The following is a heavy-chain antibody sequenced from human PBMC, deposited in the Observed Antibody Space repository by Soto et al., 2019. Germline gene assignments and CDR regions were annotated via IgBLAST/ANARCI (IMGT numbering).Heavy chain of an antibody. Sequence: QMQLQESGPGLVKPSETLSLICSVSGDSITAYYLSWLRQSPGKELEWIGYIDHNGETNDNPSLKSRVTIPADTSRTQCSLRLSSVNAADTGCYYCARDKGGEFLKGSGMDVWGQGTRVIVSS. V-gene: IGHV4-59*01. J-gene: IGHJ6*02. CDR1: GDSITAYY. CDR2: IDHNGET. D-gene: IGHD3-10*01. CDR3: ARDKGGEFLKGSGMDV.